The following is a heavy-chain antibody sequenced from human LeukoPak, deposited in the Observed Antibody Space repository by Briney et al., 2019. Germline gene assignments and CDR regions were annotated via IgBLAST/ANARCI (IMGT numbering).Heavy chain of an antibody. CDR2: IYSDGRT. Sequence: GGSLRLSCAASGFTVSNKYMTWVRQAPGKGLECVSLIYSDGRTYYADPVKGRCTISRDGSKNTLYLQMNSLRVEDTAVYYCARGLFLSGYLDAFDIWGQGTVVTVSS. CDR1: GFTVSNKY. D-gene: IGHD3-22*01. CDR3: ARGLFLSGYLDAFDI. J-gene: IGHJ3*02. V-gene: IGHV3-53*01.